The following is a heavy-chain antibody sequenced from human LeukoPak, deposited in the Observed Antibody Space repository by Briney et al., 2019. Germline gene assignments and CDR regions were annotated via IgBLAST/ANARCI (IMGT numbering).Heavy chain of an antibody. J-gene: IGHJ6*01. CDR3: ARGYSNYYYGMDV. D-gene: IGHD2-15*01. Sequence: GGSLRLSCAASGFTFSSYWMNWVRQAPGWGLEWVANIKEDEGERYYVAAVKGRFTISRDNAKNSLYLHMNSLRADDTGIYYCARGYSNYYYGMDVWGQGTTVTVAS. CDR1: GFTFSSYW. CDR2: IKEDEGER. V-gene: IGHV3-7*01.